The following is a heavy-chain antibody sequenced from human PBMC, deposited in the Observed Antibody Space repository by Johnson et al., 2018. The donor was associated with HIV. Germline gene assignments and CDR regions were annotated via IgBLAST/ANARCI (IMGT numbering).Heavy chain of an antibody. J-gene: IGHJ3*02. D-gene: IGHD6-13*01. CDR3: AKVAVATAAGGVALDI. Sequence: VQLVESGGGLVQPGGSLRLSCAASGFTVSSNYMSWVRQVPGKGLEWVSVIYRGGSTYYADSVKGRFTISRDNSKNTLYLQMNSLRAEDTAVYYCAKVAVATAAGGVALDIWGPGTMVTVSS. CDR1: GFTVSSNY. CDR2: IYRGGST. V-gene: IGHV3-66*01.